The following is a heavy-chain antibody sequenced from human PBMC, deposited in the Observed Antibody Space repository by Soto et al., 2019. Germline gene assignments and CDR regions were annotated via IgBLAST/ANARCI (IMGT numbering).Heavy chain of an antibody. Sequence: GGSLRLSCAASGFTFSSYGMHWVRQAPGKGLEWVAVISYDGSNKYYADSVKGRFTISRDNSKNTLYLQMNSLRAEDTAVYYCAKAAVPSVGATDYWGQGTLVTVSS. CDR2: ISYDGSNK. D-gene: IGHD1-26*01. CDR1: GFTFSSYG. V-gene: IGHV3-30*18. J-gene: IGHJ4*02. CDR3: AKAAVPSVGATDY.